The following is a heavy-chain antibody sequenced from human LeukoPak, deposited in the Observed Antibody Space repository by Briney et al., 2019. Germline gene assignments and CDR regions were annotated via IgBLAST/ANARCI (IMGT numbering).Heavy chain of an antibody. CDR1: GGTFSSYA. V-gene: IGHV1-69*05. J-gene: IGHJ4*02. D-gene: IGHD3-16*01. Sequence: GASVTVSCKASGGTFSSYAISWVRQAPGQGLEWMGRIIPIFCTANYAQKFQGRVTITTDESTSTVYIELSSLRSEDTAVYYCARDHYGAYFDYWGQGTLVTVSS. CDR3: ARDHYGAYFDY. CDR2: IIPIFCTA.